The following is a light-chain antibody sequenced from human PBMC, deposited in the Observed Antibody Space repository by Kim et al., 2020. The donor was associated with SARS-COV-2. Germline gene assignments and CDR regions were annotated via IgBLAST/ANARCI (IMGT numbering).Light chain of an antibody. CDR2: GKN. CDR1: SLRRYY. J-gene: IGLJ2*01. CDR3: NSRDSSGNHLEL. V-gene: IGLV3-19*01. Sequence: LGQTVRITCQGDSLRRYYASWYQQKPGQAPVLVIFGKNNRPSGIPDRFSGSSSGNTASLTITGAQAEDEADYYCNSRDSSGNHLELFGGGTKLTVL.